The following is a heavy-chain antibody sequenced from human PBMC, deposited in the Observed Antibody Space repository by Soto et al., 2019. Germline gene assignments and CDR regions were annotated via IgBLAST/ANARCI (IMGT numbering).Heavy chain of an antibody. CDR1: GGSFSGYY. V-gene: IGHV4-34*01. D-gene: IGHD3-9*01. CDR3: ARESHDILTGPPWVWYFDL. Sequence: QVQLQQWGAGPLRPLETLSLTCGVSGGSFSGYYWAWIRQSPGKGLEWIGEINDRGSINYNPSLKSRVRISVDTSKKHYPLKLRSVTAADTAVYYCARESHDILTGPPWVWYFDLWGRCTLVTVSS. CDR2: INDRGSI. J-gene: IGHJ2*01.